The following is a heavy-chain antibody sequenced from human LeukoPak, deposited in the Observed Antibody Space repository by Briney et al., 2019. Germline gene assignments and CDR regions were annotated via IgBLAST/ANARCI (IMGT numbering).Heavy chain of an antibody. J-gene: IGHJ4*02. Sequence: GESLKISCQGSGYSFTGYWIAWVRQMPGKGLEWMGIIYPGDSDTRYSPSFQGQVTISADKSISTAHLQWSSLKASDTAMYYCARQDGRALYYFDYWGQGALVTVSS. V-gene: IGHV5-51*01. CDR3: ARQDGRALYYFDY. CDR2: IYPGDSDT. D-gene: IGHD5-24*01. CDR1: GYSFTGYW.